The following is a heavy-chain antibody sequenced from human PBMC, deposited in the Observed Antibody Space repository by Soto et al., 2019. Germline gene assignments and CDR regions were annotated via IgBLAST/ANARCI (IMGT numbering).Heavy chain of an antibody. CDR2: IYYSGST. CDR3: ERGFGRRAYFDY. D-gene: IGHD1-26*01. CDR1: GGSISSGGYY. J-gene: IGHJ4*02. V-gene: IGHV4-31*03. Sequence: PSETLSLTCTVSGGSISSGGYYWSWIRQHPGKGLEWIGYIYYSGSTYYNPSLKSRVTISVDTSKNQFSLKLSSVTAADTAVYYCERGFGRRAYFDYWGQGTLVTVSS.